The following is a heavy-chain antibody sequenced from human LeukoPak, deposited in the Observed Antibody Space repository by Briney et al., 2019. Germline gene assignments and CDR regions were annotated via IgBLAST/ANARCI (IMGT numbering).Heavy chain of an antibody. CDR2: MNPDNGGT. Sequence: ASVKVSCKASGGTFSSYAISWVRQAPGQGLEWMGRMNPDNGGTDFAQRFQGRVTMTRDTCITTAYLEVSSLRSDDTAVYYCARGNGYFFDYWGQGTPVTVSS. V-gene: IGHV1-2*06. D-gene: IGHD5-24*01. J-gene: IGHJ4*02. CDR1: GGTFSSYA. CDR3: ARGNGYFFDY.